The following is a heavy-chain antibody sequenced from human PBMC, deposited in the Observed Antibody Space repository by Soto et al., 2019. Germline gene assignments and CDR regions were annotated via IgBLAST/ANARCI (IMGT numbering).Heavy chain of an antibody. CDR2: TYYRSNWRH. Sequence: SQTRSLTFAISGDSVSSNTAAWNCIRSSPSRGLEWLGRTYYRSNWRHDYAVSVKSRITVNPDTSKNHFSLQLNSVTPDDTAVYYCARGVAGSGFDLWGQGTLVTVS. J-gene: IGHJ4*02. CDR3: ARGVAGSGFDL. D-gene: IGHD6-19*01. V-gene: IGHV6-1*01. CDR1: GDSVSSNTAA.